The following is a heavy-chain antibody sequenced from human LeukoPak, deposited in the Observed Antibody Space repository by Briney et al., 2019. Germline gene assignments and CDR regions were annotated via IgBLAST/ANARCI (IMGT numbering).Heavy chain of an antibody. J-gene: IGHJ4*02. CDR1: GGSISSYY. CDR2: IYYSGST. Sequence: SETLSLTCTVSGGSISSYYWSWIRQPPGKGLERIGYIYYSGSTNYNPSLKSRVTISVDTSKNQFSLKLSSVTAADTAVYYCARLRIYYFDYWGQGTLVTVSS. D-gene: IGHD5-12*01. CDR3: ARLRIYYFDY. V-gene: IGHV4-59*01.